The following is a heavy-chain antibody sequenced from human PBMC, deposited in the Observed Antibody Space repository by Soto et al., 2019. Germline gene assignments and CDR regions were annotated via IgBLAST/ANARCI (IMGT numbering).Heavy chain of an antibody. V-gene: IGHV1-8*02. D-gene: IGHD6-13*01. CDR3: ARMASAGTLNWFDP. Sequence: QVQLVQSGAEVREPGASVRVSCKASGYTFINYDISWVRQATGQGVEWMGWMNPGSGKTGYANKFQCRVTMTRAAATITAQLELTSLTSEDTAVYYCARMASAGTLNWFDPWGQGTLVTVAS. CDR1: GYTFINYD. J-gene: IGHJ5*02. CDR2: MNPGSGKT.